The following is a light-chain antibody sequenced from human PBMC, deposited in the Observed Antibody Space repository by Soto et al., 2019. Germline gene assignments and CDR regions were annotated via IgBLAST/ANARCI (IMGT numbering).Light chain of an antibody. CDR2: GAS. CDR1: QTVTSNY. V-gene: IGKV3-20*01. J-gene: IGKJ1*01. Sequence: EIVLTQSPGTLSLSPGERATLSCRASQTVTSNYLAWYQRKPGQPPRLLIYGASSRATDIPGRFSGSGSGTDFYLTITSLEPEDFAVDICHQYAGSPSTCGQGTKVEIK. CDR3: HQYAGSPST.